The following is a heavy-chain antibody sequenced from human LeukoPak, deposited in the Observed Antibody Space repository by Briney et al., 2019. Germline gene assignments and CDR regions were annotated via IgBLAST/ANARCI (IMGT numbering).Heavy chain of an antibody. CDR3: ARESINHFDY. Sequence: PGGSLRLSCAASGLTVSSNCMSWVRQAPGKGLEWVSFIYSGGNTYYADSVKGRFTISRDNSKNTLYLQMNSLRAEDTAVYYCARESINHFDYWGQGTLVTVSS. CDR1: GLTVSSNC. V-gene: IGHV3-53*05. CDR2: IYSGGNT. J-gene: IGHJ4*02.